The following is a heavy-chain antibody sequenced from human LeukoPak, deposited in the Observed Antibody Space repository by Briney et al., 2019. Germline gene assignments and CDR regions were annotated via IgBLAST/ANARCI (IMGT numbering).Heavy chain of an antibody. CDR3: AKGTYYYDSSGYSY. J-gene: IGHJ4*02. Sequence: PGGSLRLSCAASGFTFSSYAMNWVRQAPGKGLEWVSVISGSGGSTYYADSVKGRFTISRDNSKNTLYLQMNSLRAEDTAVYYCAKGTYYYDSSGYSYWGQGTLVTVSS. V-gene: IGHV3-23*01. D-gene: IGHD3-22*01. CDR1: GFTFSSYA. CDR2: ISGSGGST.